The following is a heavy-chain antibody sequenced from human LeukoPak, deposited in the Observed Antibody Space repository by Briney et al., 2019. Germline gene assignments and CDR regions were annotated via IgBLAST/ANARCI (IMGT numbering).Heavy chain of an antibody. CDR2: ISSSSSYI. J-gene: IGHJ4*02. V-gene: IGHV3-21*01. CDR3: ARSMISDQSFDY. D-gene: IGHD3-22*01. CDR1: GFTFSSYS. Sequence: GGSLRLSCAPSGFTFSSYSMTWVRQAPGKGLEWVSSISSSSSYIYYADSVKGRFTTSRDNAKNSLYLQMNSLRAEDTAVYYCARSMISDQSFDYWGQGILVTVSS.